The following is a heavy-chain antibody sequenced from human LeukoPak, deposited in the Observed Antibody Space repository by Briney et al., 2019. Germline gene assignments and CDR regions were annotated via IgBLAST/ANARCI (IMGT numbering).Heavy chain of an antibody. CDR1: GYGFTSYW. J-gene: IGHJ6*03. D-gene: IGHD6-6*01. Sequence: GESLKISCKGSGYGFTSYWIGWGRQMPGKGLEWRGIIYPGDSDTRYSPSFQGQVTISADKSISTAYLQWSSLKASDTAMYYCARSIAARPRWVDYYYYYMDIWGKGTTVTVSS. CDR2: IYPGDSDT. CDR3: ARSIAARPRWVDYYYYYMDI. V-gene: IGHV5-51*01.